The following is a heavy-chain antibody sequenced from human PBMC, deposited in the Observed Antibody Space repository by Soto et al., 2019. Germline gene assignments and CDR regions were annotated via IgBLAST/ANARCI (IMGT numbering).Heavy chain of an antibody. V-gene: IGHV4-59*01. CDR1: GGSISSYY. CDR2: MFYSGSS. J-gene: IGHJ3*02. D-gene: IGHD6-13*01. Sequence: PSETLSLTCTVSGGSISSYYWSWILQPPGKGLEWIGHMFYSGSSNYNPSLKSRVTISIDTSKNQFSLKLSGLRSDDTATYYCARETSAPGTFREDASDIWGQGTLVTVSS. CDR3: ARETSAPGTFREDASDI.